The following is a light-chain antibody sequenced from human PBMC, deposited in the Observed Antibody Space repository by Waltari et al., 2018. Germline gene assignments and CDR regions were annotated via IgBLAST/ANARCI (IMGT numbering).Light chain of an antibody. CDR1: QGIGKY. CDR3: QKYDRLPAT. Sequence: EIVLTQSPGTLSLSLGERATLSCRASQGIGKYLVWYQQKPGPAPRLLLYAASTRATGIPDRFSGSGSGTDFSLTISRLEPEDFAVYYCQKYDRLPATFGQGTKVEIK. V-gene: IGKV3-20*01. CDR2: AAS. J-gene: IGKJ1*01.